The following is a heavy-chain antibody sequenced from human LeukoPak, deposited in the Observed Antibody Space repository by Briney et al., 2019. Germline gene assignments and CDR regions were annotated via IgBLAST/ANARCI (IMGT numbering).Heavy chain of an antibody. CDR2: INHSGSA. D-gene: IGHD4-17*01. J-gene: IGHJ6*03. CDR3: ARGLRPDYGDYGLGSPDYYYYYMDV. CDR1: GGTFSGSY. Sequence: SETLSLTCAVYGGTFSGSYWTWIRQPPGRGLEWIGEINHSGSANYNPSLKSRLTMSVDTSKSQFSLQLNSVTAADTAVYYCARGLRPDYGDYGLGSPDYYYYYMDVWGKGTTVTVSS. V-gene: IGHV4-34*01.